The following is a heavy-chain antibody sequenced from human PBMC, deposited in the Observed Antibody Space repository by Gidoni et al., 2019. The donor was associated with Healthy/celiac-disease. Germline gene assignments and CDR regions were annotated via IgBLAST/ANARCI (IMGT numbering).Heavy chain of an antibody. Sequence: GFTFSNYWMSWVRQAPGKGLEWVANIKEDGTEKYYVDSVKGRFTISRDNAKNSVYLQMNSLRAEDAAVYYCERDMNGQHWGQGTLVTVSS. CDR1: GFTFSNYW. CDR2: IKEDGTEK. CDR3: ERDMNGQH. D-gene: IGHD1-1*01. J-gene: IGHJ1*01. V-gene: IGHV3-7*04.